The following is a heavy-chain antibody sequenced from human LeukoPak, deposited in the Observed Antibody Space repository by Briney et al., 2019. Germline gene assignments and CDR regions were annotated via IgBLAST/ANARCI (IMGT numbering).Heavy chain of an antibody. Sequence: GGSLRLSCAACGFILTNHAMNWLRQAPGKALEWVSCIGGSLGSTYYAGAVKGRFTISRDNSNNTLYMQMNSLRAEETAVYYCAKGSRIAARPTIWFDSWGEGTLVTVSS. CDR3: AKGSRIAARPTIWFDS. D-gene: IGHD6-6*01. CDR2: IGGSLGST. CDR1: GFILTNHA. J-gene: IGHJ5*01. V-gene: IGHV3-23*01.